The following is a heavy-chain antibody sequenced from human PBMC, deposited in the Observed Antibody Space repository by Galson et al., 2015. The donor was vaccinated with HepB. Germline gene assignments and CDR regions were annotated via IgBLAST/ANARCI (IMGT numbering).Heavy chain of an antibody. CDR2: IWYDGSNK. J-gene: IGHJ6*03. CDR3: AREPSSIAAHRARYYYYYYMDV. CDR1: GFTFSSYG. D-gene: IGHD6-6*01. V-gene: IGHV3-33*01. Sequence: SLRLSCAASGFTFSSYGMHWVRQAPGKGLEWVAVIWYDGSNKYYADSVKGRFTISRDNSKNTLYLQMNSLRAEDTAVYYCAREPSSIAAHRARYYYYYYMDVWGKGTTVTVSS.